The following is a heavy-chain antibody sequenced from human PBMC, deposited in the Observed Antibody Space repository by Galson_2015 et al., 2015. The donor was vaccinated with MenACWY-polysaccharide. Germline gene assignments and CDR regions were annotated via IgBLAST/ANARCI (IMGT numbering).Heavy chain of an antibody. CDR1: GFNFDSYA. V-gene: IGHV3-43*02. CDR3: AKDYGDFGPDP. CDR2: IRGDGITT. D-gene: IGHD4-17*01. Sequence: SLRLSCAASGFNFDSYAMHWVRQGPGKGLEWVSLIRGDGITTDYADSVKGRFTVSRDNSKNSLYLQMNSLRAEDTAFYYCAKDYGDFGPDPWGQGTLVSVSS. J-gene: IGHJ5*02.